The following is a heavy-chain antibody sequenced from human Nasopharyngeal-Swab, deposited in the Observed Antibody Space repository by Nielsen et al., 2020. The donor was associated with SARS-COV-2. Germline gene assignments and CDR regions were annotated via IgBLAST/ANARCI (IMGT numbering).Heavy chain of an antibody. CDR2: INHSGST. Sequence: SETLSLTCAVYGGSFSDFYWSWIRQPPGKGLEWIGEINHSGSTNSNPSLKSRVTILVDTSKKWFSLNLNSVTAADTAVYYCARARVDCSGDSCYSSGVDYYGMNVWGQGTTVTVSS. V-gene: IGHV4-34*01. CDR1: GGSFSDFY. CDR3: ARARVDCSGDSCYSSGVDYYGMNV. D-gene: IGHD2-15*01. J-gene: IGHJ6*02.